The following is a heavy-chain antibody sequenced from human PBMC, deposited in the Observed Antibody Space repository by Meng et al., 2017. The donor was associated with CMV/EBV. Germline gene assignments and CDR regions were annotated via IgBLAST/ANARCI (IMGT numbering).Heavy chain of an antibody. D-gene: IGHD2-21*01. J-gene: IGHJ4*01. V-gene: IGHV1-18*01. Sequence: VKAWPSGIEVKKRGDAVKVSWKALGYTFTGYGISWVRQAPGQGLEWMGWINVYNGHKNFEQTLQGRVTMNTDTSTRTAYVELRSMRSDDTAIYYCARGVPLGIIYSFDYWGQGTLVTVSS. CDR2: INVYNGHK. CDR1: GYTFTGYG. CDR3: ARGVPLGIIYSFDY.